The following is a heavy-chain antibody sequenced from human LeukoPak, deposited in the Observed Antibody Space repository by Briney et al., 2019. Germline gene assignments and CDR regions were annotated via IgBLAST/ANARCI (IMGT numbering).Heavy chain of an antibody. V-gene: IGHV1-18*01. CDR3: ARGHYLELLWFGEPHHQLDY. J-gene: IGHJ4*02. Sequence: ASVKVSCKASGYTFTSYGISWVRQAPGQGLEWMGWISAYNGNTNYAQKLQGRVTMTTDTSTSTAYMELRSLRSDDTAVYYCARGHYLELLWFGEPHHQLDYWGQGTLVTVSS. D-gene: IGHD3-10*01. CDR1: GYTFTSYG. CDR2: ISAYNGNT.